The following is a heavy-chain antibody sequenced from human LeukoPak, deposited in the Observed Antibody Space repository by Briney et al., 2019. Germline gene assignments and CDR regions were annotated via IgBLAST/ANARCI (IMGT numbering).Heavy chain of an antibody. CDR1: GYTFTAYH. CDR2: IDPDSGDT. D-gene: IGHD6-13*01. Sequence: GASVKVSCKASGYTFTAYHMHWVRQAPGQGLEWMGWIDPDSGDTKYAQSFQGRVTMTTDTSISAVFMELSRLRSDDTAVYFCGRDRIGVAGQDYWGPGTLVIASS. J-gene: IGHJ4*02. V-gene: IGHV1-2*02. CDR3: GRDRIGVAGQDY.